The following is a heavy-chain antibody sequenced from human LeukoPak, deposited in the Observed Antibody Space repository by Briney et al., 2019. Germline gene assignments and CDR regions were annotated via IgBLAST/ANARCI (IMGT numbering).Heavy chain of an antibody. Sequence: TGGSLRLSCSASGFPFSDYAMHWVRQAPGKGLEYVAAVNSNGLSTYYTESVKGRFTVSRDNSKSTVFLQMSSLRPENTAVYYCVKEILTTSSPFDYWGQGTLVTVSS. CDR3: VKEILTTSSPFDY. V-gene: IGHV3-64D*06. CDR2: VNSNGLST. CDR1: GFPFSDYA. J-gene: IGHJ4*02. D-gene: IGHD1-1*01.